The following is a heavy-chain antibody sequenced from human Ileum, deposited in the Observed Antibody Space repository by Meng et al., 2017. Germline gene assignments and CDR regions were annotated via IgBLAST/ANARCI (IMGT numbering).Heavy chain of an antibody. D-gene: IGHD4-17*01. J-gene: IGHJ4*02. CDR3: ARDQIGDYVWDY. CDR2: VSTYNDDT. V-gene: IGHV1-18*01. Sequence: QVQLVQFGAEVKKPGASVKVSCKASGYTFTSTNYGISWMRQAPGQGLEWMGWVSTYNDDTNHVQKFQDRVTMTTDTSTSTVYMELRSLRSDDTAVYYCARDQIGDYVWDYWGQGTLVTVSS. CDR1: GYTFTSTNYG.